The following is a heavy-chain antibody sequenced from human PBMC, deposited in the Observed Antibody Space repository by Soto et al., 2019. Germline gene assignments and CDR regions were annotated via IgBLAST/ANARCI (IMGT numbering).Heavy chain of an antibody. D-gene: IGHD2-21*02. CDR3: AKDDFTDRGDDYFDY. Sequence: PGGSLRLSCAASGFTFSRDGMSWVRQAPGKGLEWVSLITDNGDITWYADSVKGRLSISRDNSKNTLYLQLNSLRFEDTAVYYCAKDDFTDRGDDYFDYWGPGTLVTVSS. CDR1: GFTFSRDG. J-gene: IGHJ4*02. V-gene: IGHV3-23*01. CDR2: ITDNGDIT.